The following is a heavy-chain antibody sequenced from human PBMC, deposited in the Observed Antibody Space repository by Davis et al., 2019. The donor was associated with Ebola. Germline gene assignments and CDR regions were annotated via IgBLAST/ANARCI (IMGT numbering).Heavy chain of an antibody. J-gene: IGHJ3*01. CDR3: ARGPLRGDAYDL. V-gene: IGHV3-72*01. Sequence: PGGSLRLSCVASGFPFSGYYMDWVRQAPGKGLEWVGRIRDKSKSYTTEYAASAEGRFTVSRYDSHNSLYLQMGSLRSEDTAVYYCARGPLRGDAYDLWGQGTMVIVSS. D-gene: IGHD4-17*01. CDR2: IRDKSKSYTT. CDR1: GFPFSGYY.